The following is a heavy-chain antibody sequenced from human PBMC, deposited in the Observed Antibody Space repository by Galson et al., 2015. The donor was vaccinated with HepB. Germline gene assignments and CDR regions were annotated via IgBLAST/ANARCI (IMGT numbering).Heavy chain of an antibody. CDR3: TRGYPPSIAAGEVDY. CDR2: IRNKAYGGTT. J-gene: IGHJ4*02. Sequence: SLRLSCTASGFTFGDYAMSWFRQAPGQGLEWVGFIRNKAYGGTTEYAASVKGRFTISRDDSKSIAYLQMNSLKTEDTAVYYCTRGYPPSIAAGEVDYWGQGTLVTVSS. V-gene: IGHV3-49*03. CDR1: GFTFGDYA. D-gene: IGHD6-6*01.